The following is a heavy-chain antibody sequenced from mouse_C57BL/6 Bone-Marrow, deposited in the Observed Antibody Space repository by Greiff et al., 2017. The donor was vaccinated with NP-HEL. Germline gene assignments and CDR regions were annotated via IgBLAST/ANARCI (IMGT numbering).Heavy chain of an antibody. V-gene: IGHV5-6*02. CDR3: ARHGTGFAY. D-gene: IGHD3-3*01. J-gene: IGHJ3*01. Sequence: EVMLVESGGDLMKPGGSLKLSCAASGFTFSSYGMSWVRQTPDKRLEWVATISSGGSYTYYPDSVKGRFTISRDNAKNTLYLQMSSLKSEDTAMYYCARHGTGFAYWGQGTLVTVSA. CDR1: GFTFSSYG. CDR2: ISSGGSYT.